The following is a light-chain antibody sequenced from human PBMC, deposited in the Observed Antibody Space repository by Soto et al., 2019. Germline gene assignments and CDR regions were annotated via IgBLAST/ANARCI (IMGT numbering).Light chain of an antibody. CDR2: GAS. CDR3: QQYGTSPPYT. Sequence: EIVLTQSPGTLSLSPGERATLSCRASESINYNYLVWYQQKPGQAPRLLVYGASSRATGIPDRFSGGGSGTDFTLTISRLEPEDFAVYYCQQYGTSPPYTFGQGTKVDIK. CDR1: ESINYNY. J-gene: IGKJ2*01. V-gene: IGKV3-20*01.